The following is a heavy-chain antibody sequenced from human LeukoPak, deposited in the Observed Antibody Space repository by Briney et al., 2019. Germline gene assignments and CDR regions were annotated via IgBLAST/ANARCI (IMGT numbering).Heavy chain of an antibody. Sequence: ASVKVSCKASGYTFTSYDINWVRQATGQGLEWMGWMNPNSGNTGYAQKFQGRVTMTRNTSISIAYMELSSLRSEDTAVYYCARGRCTNGVCYYYYYYGMDVWGQGTTVTVSS. CDR1: GYTFTSYD. V-gene: IGHV1-8*01. J-gene: IGHJ6*02. D-gene: IGHD2-8*01. CDR3: ARGRCTNGVCYYYYYYGMDV. CDR2: MNPNSGNT.